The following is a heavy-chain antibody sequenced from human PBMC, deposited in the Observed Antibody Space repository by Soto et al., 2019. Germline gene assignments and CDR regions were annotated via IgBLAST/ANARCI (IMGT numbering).Heavy chain of an antibody. Sequence: SVKVSCKASGGTFSSYAISWVRQAPGQGLEWMGGIIPIFGTANYAQKFQGRVTITADESTSTAYMELSSLRSEDTAVYYCARDPGGTSFFDYWGQGTLVTVSS. CDR3: ARDPGGTSFFDY. CDR1: GGTFSSYA. CDR2: IIPIFGTA. J-gene: IGHJ4*02. D-gene: IGHD2-8*02. V-gene: IGHV1-69*13.